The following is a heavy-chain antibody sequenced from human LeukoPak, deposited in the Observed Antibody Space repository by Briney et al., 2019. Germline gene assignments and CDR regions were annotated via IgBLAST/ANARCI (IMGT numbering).Heavy chain of an antibody. V-gene: IGHV4-34*01. CDR2: INHSGST. CDR3: ARGSREFDY. J-gene: IGHJ4*02. Sequence: SETLSLTCAVYGGSFSGYYWSWIRQSPGKGLEWIGEINHSGSTNYNPSLKSRVTISVDTSKNQFSLKLSSVTAADTAVYYCARGSREFDYWGQGALSPSPQ. CDR1: GGSFSGYY.